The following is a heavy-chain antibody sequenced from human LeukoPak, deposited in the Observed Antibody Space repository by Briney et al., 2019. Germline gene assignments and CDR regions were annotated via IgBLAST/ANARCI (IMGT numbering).Heavy chain of an antibody. CDR2: IYHSGST. CDR3: ARGSIAAAGGFDY. V-gene: IGHV4-30-2*01. Sequence: PSETLSLTCAVSGGSISSGGYSWSWIRQPPGKGLEWIGYIYHSGSTYYNPSLKSRVTISVDRSENQFSLKLSSVTAADTAVYYCARGSIAAAGGFDYWDQGTLVTVSS. J-gene: IGHJ4*02. CDR1: GGSISSGGYS. D-gene: IGHD6-13*01.